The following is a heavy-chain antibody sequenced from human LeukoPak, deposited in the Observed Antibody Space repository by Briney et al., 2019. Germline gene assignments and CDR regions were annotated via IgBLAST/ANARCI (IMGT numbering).Heavy chain of an antibody. CDR1: GFTFSSYS. J-gene: IGHJ4*02. CDR3: ATDSGSYSNDY. D-gene: IGHD1-26*01. Sequence: GGSLRLSCAASGFTFSSYSMNWVRQAPGKGLEWVSYISSSSSTIYYADSVKGRFTISRDNAKNSLYLQMNSLRAEDTAVYYCATDSGSYSNDYWGQGTLVTVSS. V-gene: IGHV3-48*04. CDR2: ISSSSSTI.